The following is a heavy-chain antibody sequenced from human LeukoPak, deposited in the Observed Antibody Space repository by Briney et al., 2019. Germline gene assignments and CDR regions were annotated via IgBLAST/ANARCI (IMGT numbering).Heavy chain of an antibody. Sequence: GASVKVSCKASGYTFTAYYMYWVRQAPGQGLECMGRINPNSCGTNYAQKFQGRVTMTRDTSISTAYMELSRLRSDDTAVYYCATSSEGGYSYGSDIDYWGQGTLVTVSS. CDR3: ATSSEGGYSYGSDIDY. J-gene: IGHJ4*02. CDR1: GYTFTAYY. D-gene: IGHD5-18*01. CDR2: INPNSCGT. V-gene: IGHV1-2*06.